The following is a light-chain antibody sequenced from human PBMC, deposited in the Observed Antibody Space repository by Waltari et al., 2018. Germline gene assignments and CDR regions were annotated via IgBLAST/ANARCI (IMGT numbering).Light chain of an antibody. J-gene: IGKJ2*01. CDR2: GAD. V-gene: IGKV3-15*01. CDR1: RTMRTH. CDR3: QQYNNWPPGDT. Sequence: VTRTMRTHVARYKHTPARAPRLLSHGADTRAPGIPARFSGSGSGTEFTLTISSLQSEDSAVYYCQQYNNWPPGDTFGQGTRLEVK.